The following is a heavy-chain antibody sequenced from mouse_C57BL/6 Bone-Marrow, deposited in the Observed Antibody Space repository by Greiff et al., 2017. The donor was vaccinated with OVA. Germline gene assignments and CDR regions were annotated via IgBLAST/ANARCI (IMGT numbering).Heavy chain of an antibody. CDR1: GYTFTSYW. D-gene: IGHD1-1*01. CDR2: IHPNSGST. V-gene: IGHV1-64*01. Sequence: VQLQQSGAELVKPGASVKLSCKASGYTFTSYWMHWVKQRPGQGLEWIGMIHPNSGSTNYNEKFKSKATLTVDKSSSTAYMQLSSLTSEDSAVYYCASDYYGSSLYFDYWGQGTTLTVSS. CDR3: ASDYYGSSLYFDY. J-gene: IGHJ2*01.